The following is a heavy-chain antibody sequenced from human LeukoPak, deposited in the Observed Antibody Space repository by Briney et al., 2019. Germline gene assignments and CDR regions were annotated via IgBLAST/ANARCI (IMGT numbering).Heavy chain of an antibody. J-gene: IGHJ4*02. Sequence: GGSLRLSCAASGFAVRTNYMSWVRQAPGKGLEWVSVIYDTGDTHYADSVKGRFTISRDNSKNMVYLQMTSLGAEDTAVYYCARDYGGSSPFDYWGQGTLVTVSS. CDR3: ARDYGGSSPFDY. V-gene: IGHV3-66*01. D-gene: IGHD4-23*01. CDR1: GFAVRTNY. CDR2: IYDTGDT.